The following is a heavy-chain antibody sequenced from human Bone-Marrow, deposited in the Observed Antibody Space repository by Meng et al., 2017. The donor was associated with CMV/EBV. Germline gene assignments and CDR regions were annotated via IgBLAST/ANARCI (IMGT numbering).Heavy chain of an antibody. CDR1: GDFISGAYYY. Sequence: SETLSLTCTVSGDFISGAYYYWAWIRQPPGKGLEWIGNIYYSGSAYYNSSLESRITISVDTSKNQFSLKLSSVTAADTALYYCARQDLVLVPYAMSWLDPWGQGTLVTVSS. D-gene: IGHD2-2*01. J-gene: IGHJ5*02. CDR3: ARQDLVLVPYAMSWLDP. CDR2: IYYSGSA. V-gene: IGHV4-39*01.